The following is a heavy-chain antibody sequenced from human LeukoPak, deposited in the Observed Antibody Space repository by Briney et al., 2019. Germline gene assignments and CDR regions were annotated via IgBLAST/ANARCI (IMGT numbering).Heavy chain of an antibody. D-gene: IGHD3-22*01. V-gene: IGHV3-30*02. CDR1: GFTFSSYG. CDR2: IRYDGSNK. J-gene: IGHJ4*02. Sequence: PGGSLRLSCAASGFTFSSYGMHWVRQAPGKGLEWVAFIRYDGSNKYYADSVKGRFTISRDNSKNTLYLQMNSLRAEDTAVYYCAKTLFDTYYYDSSGYYPDYWGQGTLVTVSS. CDR3: AKTLFDTYYYDSSGYYPDY.